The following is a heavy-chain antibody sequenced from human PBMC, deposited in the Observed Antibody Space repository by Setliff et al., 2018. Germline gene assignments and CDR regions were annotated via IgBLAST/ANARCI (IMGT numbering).Heavy chain of an antibody. J-gene: IGHJ5*02. CDR2: INSGGSLI. D-gene: IGHD3-10*01. Sequence: GGSLRLSCAASGFSFSSYDMNWVRQAPGRGLEWISYINSGGSLIYYADSVKGRFTISRDNAKSSLYLQMNSLRAEDTAVYYCARDLIRGAPNWFDPWGQGTLVTVSS. CDR1: GFSFSSYD. CDR3: ARDLIRGAPNWFDP. V-gene: IGHV3-48*03.